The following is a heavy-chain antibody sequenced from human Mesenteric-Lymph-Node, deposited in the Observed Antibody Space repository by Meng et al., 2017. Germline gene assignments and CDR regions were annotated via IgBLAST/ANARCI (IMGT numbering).Heavy chain of an antibody. V-gene: IGHV4-39*01. CDR1: GGSISSNGYY. CDR2: IYHSGST. Sequence: QLALPGSGPGLVKPSETLSLTCTVSGGSISSNGYYWDWVRQPPGKGLEWIGAIYHSGSTSYNPSLQSRVTMFVDTSKNQFSLMLTSVTATDTAVYYCARRRGGSGRDCWGQGTLVTVSS. D-gene: IGHD3-10*01. CDR3: ARRRGGSGRDC. J-gene: IGHJ4*02.